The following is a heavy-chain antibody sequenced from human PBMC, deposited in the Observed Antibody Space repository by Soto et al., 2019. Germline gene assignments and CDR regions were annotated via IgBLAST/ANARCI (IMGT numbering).Heavy chain of an antibody. J-gene: IGHJ4*02. CDR1: GFTFSSYA. V-gene: IGHV3-23*01. CDR2: ISQDGGKT. Sequence: GGSLRLSCAASGFTFSSYAMSWVRQAPGKGLEWVSAISQDGGKTYYADSVKGRFTISRDNAKNTLYLQMNSLRAEDTAVYYCARDEGSYEPKYYFDYWGQGTLVNVSS. D-gene: IGHD5-12*01. CDR3: ARDEGSYEPKYYFDY.